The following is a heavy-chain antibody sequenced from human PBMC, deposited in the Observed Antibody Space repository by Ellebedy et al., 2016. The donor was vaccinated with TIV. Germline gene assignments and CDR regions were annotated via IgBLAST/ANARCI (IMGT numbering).Heavy chain of an antibody. Sequence: PGGSLRLSCAASGFIFSNYWMHWVRQAPGKGLVWVSRINSDGSSASYADSVKGRFTISRDNAKNTLYVQMNSLRAEDTAVYYCARVAGVTPVFHYWGQGTVVTVSS. J-gene: IGHJ4*02. CDR1: GFIFSNYW. D-gene: IGHD3-10*01. CDR2: INSDGSSA. V-gene: IGHV3-74*01. CDR3: ARVAGVTPVFHY.